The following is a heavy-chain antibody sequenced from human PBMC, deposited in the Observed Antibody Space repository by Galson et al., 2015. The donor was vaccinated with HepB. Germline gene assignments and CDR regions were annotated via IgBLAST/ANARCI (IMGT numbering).Heavy chain of an antibody. V-gene: IGHV3-7*03. CDR3: ARGWDTDETSNIDY. CDR2: IKQDGSEK. J-gene: IGHJ4*02. CDR1: GFTYNNYW. D-gene: IGHD5-18*01. Sequence: SLRLSCAVSGFTYNNYWMSWVRQAPGRGLEWVANIKQDGSEKYYVDSVEGRFTVSRDNAKKTLYLDMNALSVEDTAVYYCARGWDTDETSNIDYWGQGALVTVSS.